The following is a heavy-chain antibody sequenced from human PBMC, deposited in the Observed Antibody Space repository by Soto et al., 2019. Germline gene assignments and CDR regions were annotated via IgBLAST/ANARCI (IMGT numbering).Heavy chain of an antibody. CDR2: IIPIIGIA. V-gene: IGHV1-69*02. Sequence: QVQLVQSGAEVKKPGSSVKVSCKASGGTFSSYTISWVRQAPGQGLEWMGRIIPIIGIANYAQKFQGRVMMTADKSTSTANLEESSLRSEDKAVYYCATSNTGDCCSSSCYDRCYYYYYMDVWGKGTTVTVSS. CDR3: ATSNTGDCCSSSCYDRCYYYYYMDV. J-gene: IGHJ6*03. D-gene: IGHD2-2*01. CDR1: GGTFSSYT.